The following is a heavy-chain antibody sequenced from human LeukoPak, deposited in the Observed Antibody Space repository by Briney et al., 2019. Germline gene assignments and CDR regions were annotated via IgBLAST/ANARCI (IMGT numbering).Heavy chain of an antibody. J-gene: IGHJ4*02. CDR3: ARPTYDFWSGYSEDIPFDY. CDR2: TNPNSGGT. CDR1: GYTFTGYY. Sequence: ASVKVSCKASGYTFTGYYMHWVRQAPGQGLEWMGRTNPNSGGTNYAQKFQGRVTMTRDTSISTAYMELSRLRSDDTAVYYCARPTYDFWSGYSEDIPFDYWGQGTLVTVSS. V-gene: IGHV1-2*06. D-gene: IGHD3-3*01.